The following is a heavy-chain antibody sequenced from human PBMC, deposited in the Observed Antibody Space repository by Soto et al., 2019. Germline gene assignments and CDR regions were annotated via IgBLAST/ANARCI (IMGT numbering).Heavy chain of an antibody. D-gene: IGHD3-10*01. J-gene: IGHJ4*02. CDR1: GYTFTSYA. CDR3: ARAEVLLWFRELPGFEY. CDR2: VNAGNGNT. V-gene: IGHV1-3*01. Sequence: ASVKVSCKASGYTFTSYAMHWVRQAPGQRLEWMGWVNAGNGNTKYSQKFQGRGTITRDTSSRAAYMGLSSVRSVGTGGYCCARAEVLLWFRELPGFEYWGKVTLVTVSS.